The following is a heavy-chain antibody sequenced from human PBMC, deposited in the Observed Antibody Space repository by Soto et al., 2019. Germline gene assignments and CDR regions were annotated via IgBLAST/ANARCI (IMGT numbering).Heavy chain of an antibody. CDR3: ARNAARYVAARAYFDY. D-gene: IGHD6-6*01. Sequence: QVQLVQSGAEVKKPGSSVKVSCKASGGTFSSYAISWVRQAPGQGLEWMGGVIPIFGTANYAQKFQGRVTITADESTSTAYMELSSLRSEDTAVYYCARNAARYVAARAYFDYWGQGTLVTVSS. CDR1: GGTFSSYA. J-gene: IGHJ4*02. CDR2: VIPIFGTA. V-gene: IGHV1-69*01.